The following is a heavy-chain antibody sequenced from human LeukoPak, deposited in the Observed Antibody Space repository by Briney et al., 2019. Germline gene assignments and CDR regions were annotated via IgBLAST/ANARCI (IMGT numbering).Heavy chain of an antibody. Sequence: PSETLSLTCAVYGGSFSGYYWSWIRQPPGKGLEWIGEINHSGSTNYNPSLKSRVTMSVDTSKNQFSLKLSSVTAADTAVYYCARPAYYYGSGGAFDDYYYYMDVWGKGTTVTISS. J-gene: IGHJ6*03. CDR3: ARPAYYYGSGGAFDDYYYYMDV. V-gene: IGHV4-34*01. CDR1: GGSFSGYY. D-gene: IGHD3-10*01. CDR2: INHSGST.